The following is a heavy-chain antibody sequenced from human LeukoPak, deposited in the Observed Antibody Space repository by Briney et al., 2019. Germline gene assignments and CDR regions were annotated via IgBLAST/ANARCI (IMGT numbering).Heavy chain of an antibody. CDR1: GYTFTIYG. J-gene: IGHJ4*02. CDR3: AATSGIHLWLPRDY. CDR2: INPNSGGT. V-gene: IGHV1-2*02. D-gene: IGHD5-18*01. Sequence: GASVTVSFTSSGYTFTIYGISWVRQAPGQGLEWMGWINPNSGGTNYAQKFQGRVTMTMDTSISTAYMDLSRLRSDDTAVYYCAATSGIHLWLPRDYWGQGTLVTVSS.